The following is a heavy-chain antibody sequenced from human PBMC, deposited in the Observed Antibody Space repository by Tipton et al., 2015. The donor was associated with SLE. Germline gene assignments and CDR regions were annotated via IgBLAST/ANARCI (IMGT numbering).Heavy chain of an antibody. Sequence: TLSLTCTVSGGSISSYYWSWIRQPPGKGLEWIGYIYYSGSTNYNPSLKSRVTISVDTSKNQFSLKLSSVTAADTAVYYCASSTRWGYYFDYWGQGTLVTVSS. J-gene: IGHJ4*02. CDR1: GGSISSYY. CDR3: ASSTRWGYYFDY. V-gene: IGHV4-59*12. D-gene: IGHD4-23*01. CDR2: IYYSGST.